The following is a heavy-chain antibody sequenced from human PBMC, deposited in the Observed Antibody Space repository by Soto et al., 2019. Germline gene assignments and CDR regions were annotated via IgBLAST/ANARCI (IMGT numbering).Heavy chain of an antibody. CDR3: ARSQGSSTSLEIYDYYYYGTDV. Sequence: QVQLVQSGAEVKKTGSSVKVSCKASRGTFSSSAISWVRQAPGQGLEWLGGIISIVGSANYAQKFQGRVTITADESTSTAYMELSRLRSEDTAVYYGARSQGSSTSLEIYDYYYYGTDVWGQGTTVTGSS. V-gene: IGHV1-69*01. D-gene: IGHD2-2*01. CDR1: RGTFSSSA. J-gene: IGHJ6*02. CDR2: IISIVGSA.